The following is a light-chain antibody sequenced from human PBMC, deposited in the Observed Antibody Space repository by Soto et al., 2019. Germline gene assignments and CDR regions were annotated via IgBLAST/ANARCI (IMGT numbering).Light chain of an antibody. J-gene: IGKJ5*01. CDR2: GAS. Sequence: EIVLTQSPATLSSYPGERSNLACRSSYSVLXYLACFQQRPGQAPRLLIYGASSRAPGIPDRFSGSGSGTTFTLTISRLEPEDFAVYYCQRYGRSPPITFGQGTRLEIK. V-gene: IGKV3-20*01. CDR1: YSVLXY. CDR3: QRYGRSPPIT.